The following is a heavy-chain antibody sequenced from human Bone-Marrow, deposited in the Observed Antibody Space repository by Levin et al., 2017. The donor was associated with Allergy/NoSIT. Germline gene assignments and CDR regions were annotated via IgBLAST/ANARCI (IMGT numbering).Heavy chain of an antibody. V-gene: IGHV1-46*03. CDR1: GYVLTSNH. J-gene: IGHJ4*02. D-gene: IGHD6-13*01. CDR2: INPSGGSP. Sequence: GESLKISCKASGYVLTSNHMHWVRQAPGQGLEWMGIINPSGGSPMYAQQFQGRVIMTRDTSTSTVYMELSSLRSEDTAVYYCARSEAAAGIGDYWGQGTLVTVSS. CDR3: ARSEAAAGIGDY.